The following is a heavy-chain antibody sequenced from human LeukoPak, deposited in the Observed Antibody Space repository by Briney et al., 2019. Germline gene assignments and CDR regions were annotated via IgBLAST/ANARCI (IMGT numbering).Heavy chain of an antibody. CDR3: AKAVAASWYYFDY. Sequence: GGSLRLSCAASGFTVIDNYMSWVRQAPGKGLEWVSVIYSGRSAYYADSVKGRFTISRDNSKNTLYLQMNTLRTEDTAVYYCAKAVAASWYYFDYWGQGTLVTVSS. CDR2: IYSGRSA. D-gene: IGHD2-15*01. CDR1: GFTVIDNY. V-gene: IGHV3-53*01. J-gene: IGHJ4*02.